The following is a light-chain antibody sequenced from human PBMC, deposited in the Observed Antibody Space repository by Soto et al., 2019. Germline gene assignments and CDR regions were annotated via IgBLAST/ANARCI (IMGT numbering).Light chain of an antibody. CDR1: SSDVGGYDY. V-gene: IGLV2-14*01. Sequence: QSVLTQPASVSGSPGQSITISCTGTSSDVGGYDYVSWYQQYPGKAPKLMIYDVSDRPSGVSDRFSGSKSANTASLTISGLQADDEADYYCSSSASSNTLVFGTGTKLTVL. J-gene: IGLJ1*01. CDR2: DVS. CDR3: SSSASSNTLV.